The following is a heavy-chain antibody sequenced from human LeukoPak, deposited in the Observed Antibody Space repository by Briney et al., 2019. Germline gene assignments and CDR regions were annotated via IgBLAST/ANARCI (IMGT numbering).Heavy chain of an antibody. CDR3: ARDKKEGPTQLDY. Sequence: GGSLRLSCAASGFTFSSHWMSWVRQAPGKGLEWVANIKKDESEKYYVDAVKGRFTISRDNAKNSLYLQMNSLRAEDTAVYYCARDKKEGPTQLDYWGQGALVTVSS. V-gene: IGHV3-7*01. CDR1: GFTFSSHW. J-gene: IGHJ4*02. CDR2: IKKDESEK.